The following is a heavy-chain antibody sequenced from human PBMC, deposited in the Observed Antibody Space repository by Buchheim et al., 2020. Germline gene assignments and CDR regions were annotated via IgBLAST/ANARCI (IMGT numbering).Heavy chain of an antibody. Sequence: VKKPGSSVKVSCKASGGTFSSYAISWVRQAPGQGLEWMGRIIPILGIANYAQKFQGRVTITADKSTSTAYMELSSLRSEDTAVYYCARAPGSGRSPASDSDYWGQGTL. V-gene: IGHV1-69*04. CDR1: GGTFSSYA. J-gene: IGHJ4*02. CDR2: IIPILGIA. D-gene: IGHD3-10*01. CDR3: ARAPGSGRSPASDSDY.